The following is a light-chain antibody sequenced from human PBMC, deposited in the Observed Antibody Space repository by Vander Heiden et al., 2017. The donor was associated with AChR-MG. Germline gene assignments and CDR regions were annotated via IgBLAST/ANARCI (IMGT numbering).Light chain of an antibody. Sequence: IVLPPSPVPLSASPGARATLYCRASEGVSSKLAWYQQKPGQAPRLLIPGASTRASGVPARFSGSGSGTEFSLTISSLQSEDFAVYYCQQYNHWPLTFGGGTKVEIK. CDR1: EGVSSK. CDR2: GAS. CDR3: QQYNHWPLT. V-gene: IGKV3-15*01. J-gene: IGKJ4*01.